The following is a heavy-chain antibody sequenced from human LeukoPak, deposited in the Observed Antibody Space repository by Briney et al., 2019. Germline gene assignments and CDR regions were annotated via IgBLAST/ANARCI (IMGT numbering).Heavy chain of an antibody. D-gene: IGHD1-20*01. CDR2: ISGSGGST. V-gene: IGHV3-23*01. J-gene: IGHJ6*02. CDR3: AKDLNWNRYYYYYGMDV. CDR1: GFTFSSYA. Sequence: GGSLRLSCAASGFTFSSYAVSWVRQAPGKGLEWVSAISGSGGSTYYADSVKGRFTISRDNSKNTLYLQMNSLRAEDTAVYYCAKDLNWNRYYYYYGMDVWGQGTTVTVSS.